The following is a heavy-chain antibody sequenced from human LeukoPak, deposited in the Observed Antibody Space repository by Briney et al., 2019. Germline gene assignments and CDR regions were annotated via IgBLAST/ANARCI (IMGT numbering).Heavy chain of an antibody. D-gene: IGHD6-6*01. CDR2: IYYSGST. Sequence: SETLSLTCTVSGGSISMHYWSWIRQPPGKGLEWIGYIYYSGSTNYSPSLKSRVTISVDTSKNQFSLKLNSVTAADTAVYYCARDREAQLVLFAFDIWGQGTMVTVSS. CDR1: GGSISMHY. CDR3: ARDREAQLVLFAFDI. V-gene: IGHV4-59*11. J-gene: IGHJ3*02.